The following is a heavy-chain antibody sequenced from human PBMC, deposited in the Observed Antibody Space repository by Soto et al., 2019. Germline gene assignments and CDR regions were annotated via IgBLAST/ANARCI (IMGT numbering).Heavy chain of an antibody. Sequence: QVQLVESGGGVVQPGRSLRLSCAASGFTFSSYAMHWVRQAPGKGLEWVAVISYDGSNKYYADSVKGRFTISRDTSKNTLYLQMNSLGAADTAAYYCARDRAAIVLVPAAPHQHYYYYGIDVWGQGTTVTFCS. CDR2: ISYDGSNK. CDR3: ARDRAAIVLVPAAPHQHYYYYGIDV. J-gene: IGHJ6*02. D-gene: IGHD2-2*01. V-gene: IGHV3-30-3*01. CDR1: GFTFSSYA.